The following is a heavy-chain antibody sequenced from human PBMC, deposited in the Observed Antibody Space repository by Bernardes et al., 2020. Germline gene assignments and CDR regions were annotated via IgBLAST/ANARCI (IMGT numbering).Heavy chain of an antibody. V-gene: IGHV3-73*01. D-gene: IGHD2-2*01. CDR1: GFTFSGSA. J-gene: IGHJ5*02. CDR2: IRSESNSYAT. CDR3: TRQDCSSTSCYPDNWFDP. Sequence: GGSLRLSCAASGFTFSGSAMHWVRQGSGKGLEWVGRIRSESNSYATAYAASMKGRFTISRDDSKNTAYLQMNSLKTEDTAVYYCTRQDCSSTSCYPDNWFDPWGQGTLVTVSS.